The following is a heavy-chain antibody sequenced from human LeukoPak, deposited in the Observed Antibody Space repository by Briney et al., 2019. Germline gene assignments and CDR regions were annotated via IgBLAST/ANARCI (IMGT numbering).Heavy chain of an antibody. CDR1: GSRFTSYW. CDR2: FYPGDSET. J-gene: IGHJ4*02. Sequence: GGSLEISCQGSGSRFTSYWIGWVRQLQGKGLEGMGIFYPGDSETRYSPSFQGQVTISADKSISTAYLQWSSLKAAYTAMYYCARREPLWFGESNPPYYCGQGTLVIVSS. D-gene: IGHD3-10*01. CDR3: ARREPLWFGESNPPYY. V-gene: IGHV5-51*01.